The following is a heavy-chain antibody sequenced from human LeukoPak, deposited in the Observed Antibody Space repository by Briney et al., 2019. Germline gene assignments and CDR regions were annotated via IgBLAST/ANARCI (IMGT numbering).Heavy chain of an antibody. V-gene: IGHV4-34*01. D-gene: IGHD3-10*01. CDR2: INHSGST. J-gene: IGHJ5*02. Sequence: PSETLSLTCAVYGGSFSGYYWSWIRQPPGKGLEWIGEINHSGSTNYNPSLKSRVTISVDTSKNQFSLKLSSVTAADTAVYYCARDLRPYYGSGPGWFDPWGQGTLVTVSS. CDR1: GGSFSGYY. CDR3: ARDLRPYYGSGPGWFDP.